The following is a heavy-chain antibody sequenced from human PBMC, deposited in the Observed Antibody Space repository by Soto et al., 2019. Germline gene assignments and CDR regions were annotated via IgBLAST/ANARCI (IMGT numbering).Heavy chain of an antibody. CDR1: GGSISSYY. CDR3: ARRYGYYFDY. J-gene: IGHJ4*02. V-gene: IGHV4-59*08. CDR2: IYYSGST. Sequence: PLEILSLTCTVSGGSISSYYWSWIRQPPGKGLEWIGYIYYSGSTNYNPSLKSRVTISVDTSKNQLSLKLSSVTAADTAVYYCARRYGYYFDYWGQGTLVTVSS. D-gene: IGHD4-17*01.